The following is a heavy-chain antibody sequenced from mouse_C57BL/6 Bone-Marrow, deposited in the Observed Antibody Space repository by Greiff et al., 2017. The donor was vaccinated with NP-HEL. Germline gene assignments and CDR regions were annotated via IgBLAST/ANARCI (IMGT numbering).Heavy chain of an antibody. CDR2: ISSGGSYT. D-gene: IGHD1-1*01. CDR3: ARHEITTVVEGYAMDY. V-gene: IGHV5-6*01. CDR1: GFTFSSYG. J-gene: IGHJ4*01. Sequence: EVMLVESGGDLVKPGGSLKLSCAASGFTFSSYGMSWVRQTPDKRLEWVATISSGGSYTYYPDSVKGRFTISRDNAKNTLYLQMSSLKSEDTAMYYCARHEITTVVEGYAMDYWGQGTSVTVSS.